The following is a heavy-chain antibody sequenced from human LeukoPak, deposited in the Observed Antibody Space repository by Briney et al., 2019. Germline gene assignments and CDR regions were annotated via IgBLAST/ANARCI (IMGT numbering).Heavy chain of an antibody. D-gene: IGHD3-22*01. CDR2: IYGSGIT. V-gene: IGHV4-4*07. CDR1: GGSIISNY. CDR3: ARLKFYDSTGYSPGYYMDV. Sequence: SETLSLTCTVSGGSIISNYWIWLRKSAGPGLVWFGSIYGSGITDYTPTLQSRVTMSTNTSRKQFSLRLTSVTAADTAVYYCARLKFYDSTGYSPGYYMDVWGKGTTVSVFS. J-gene: IGHJ6*03.